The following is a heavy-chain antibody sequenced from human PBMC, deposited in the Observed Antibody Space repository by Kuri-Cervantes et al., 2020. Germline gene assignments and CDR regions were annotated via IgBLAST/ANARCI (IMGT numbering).Heavy chain of an antibody. Sequence: GGSLRLSCAASGFTFSSYAMHWVRQAPGKGLEWVAVISYDGSNKYYADSVKGRFTISRDNSKNTLYLQMNSLRAEDTAVYYCASGPPYDFWGGYYYYYYGMDVWGQGTTVTVSS. V-gene: IGHV3-30-3*01. CDR3: ASGPPYDFWGGYYYYYYGMDV. D-gene: IGHD3-3*01. J-gene: IGHJ6*02. CDR2: ISYDGSNK. CDR1: GFTFSSYA.